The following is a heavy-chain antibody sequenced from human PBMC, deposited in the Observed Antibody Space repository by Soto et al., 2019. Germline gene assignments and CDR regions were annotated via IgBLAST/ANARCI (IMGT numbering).Heavy chain of an antibody. Sequence: SETLSLTCTVSGGSISSSSYYWGWIRQPPGKGLEWIGSIYYSGSTYYNPSLKSRVTISVETSKNQFSLKLSSVTAADTAVYYCAITPGQNTFWSGYSEPSGGMDVWGQGTTVTVSS. J-gene: IGHJ6*02. CDR3: AITPGQNTFWSGYSEPSGGMDV. CDR1: GGSISSSSYY. V-gene: IGHV4-39*01. D-gene: IGHD3-3*01. CDR2: IYYSGST.